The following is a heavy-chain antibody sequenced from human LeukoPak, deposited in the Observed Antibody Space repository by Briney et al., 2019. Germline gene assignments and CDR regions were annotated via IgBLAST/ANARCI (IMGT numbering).Heavy chain of an antibody. Sequence: GGSLRLSCAASGFTFSSYALSWVRQAPGKGLEWVSAINGNGVSTYYADSVKGRFTIPRDNSKDTLYLQMNSLRGEDTAVYFCARRSGGPFDYWGQGTLVTVSS. V-gene: IGHV3-23*01. J-gene: IGHJ4*02. D-gene: IGHD3-16*01. CDR3: ARRSGGPFDY. CDR2: INGNGVST. CDR1: GFTFSSYA.